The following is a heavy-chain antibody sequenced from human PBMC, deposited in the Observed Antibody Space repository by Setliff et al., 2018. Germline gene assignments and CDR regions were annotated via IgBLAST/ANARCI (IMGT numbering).Heavy chain of an antibody. D-gene: IGHD3-10*01. CDR1: GGSISSYY. CDR2: IYTSGST. CDR3: ARDRATVIRGVTSFFYYYMDV. J-gene: IGHJ6*03. Sequence: SETLSLTCTVSGGSISSYYWSWIRQPAGKGLEWIGRIYTSGSTNYNPSLKSRVTISVDTSKNQFSLKLRSVTAADTAVYYCARDRATVIRGVTSFFYYYMDVWGGGTTVTVSS. V-gene: IGHV4-4*07.